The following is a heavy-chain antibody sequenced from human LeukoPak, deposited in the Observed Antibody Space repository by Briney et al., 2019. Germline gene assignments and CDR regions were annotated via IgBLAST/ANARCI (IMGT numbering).Heavy chain of an antibody. D-gene: IGHD3-22*01. V-gene: IGHV3-21*01. Sequence: GGSLRLSCAASGFTFSSYGMNWVRQAPGKGLEWVSSISSSSSYIYYADSVKGRFTISRDNAKNSLYLQMNSLRAEDTAVYYCARDTYYYDSSGYYLLRFDYWGQGTLVTVSS. J-gene: IGHJ4*02. CDR2: ISSSSSYI. CDR3: ARDTYYYDSSGYYLLRFDY. CDR1: GFTFSSYG.